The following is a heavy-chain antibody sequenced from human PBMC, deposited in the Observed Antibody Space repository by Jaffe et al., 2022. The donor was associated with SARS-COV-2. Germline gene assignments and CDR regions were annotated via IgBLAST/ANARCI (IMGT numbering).Heavy chain of an antibody. Sequence: QVQLVESGGGVVQPGRSLRLSCAASGFTFSSYAMHWVRQAPGKGLEWVAVISYDGSNKYYADSVKGRFTISRDNSKNTLYLQMNSLRAEDTAVYYCARGHIADDYGDATRLGAFDIWGQGTMVTVSS. V-gene: IGHV3-30-3*01. CDR1: GFTFSSYA. J-gene: IGHJ3*02. D-gene: IGHD4-17*01. CDR3: ARGHIADDYGDATRLGAFDI. CDR2: ISYDGSNK.